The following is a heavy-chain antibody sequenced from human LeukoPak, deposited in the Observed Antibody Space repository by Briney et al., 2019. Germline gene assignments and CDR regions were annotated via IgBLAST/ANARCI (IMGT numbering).Heavy chain of an antibody. Sequence: PSETLPLTCTVSGDSISSGSYYWSWIRQPAGKGLEWIGRIYTSGRIDYNPSLQSRLTISVDTSKNQFSLKLSSVTAADTAVYYCARGLWPLYYFDYWGQGTLVTVSS. CDR1: GDSISSGSYY. CDR2: IYTSGRI. V-gene: IGHV4-61*02. CDR3: ARGLWPLYYFDY. J-gene: IGHJ4*02.